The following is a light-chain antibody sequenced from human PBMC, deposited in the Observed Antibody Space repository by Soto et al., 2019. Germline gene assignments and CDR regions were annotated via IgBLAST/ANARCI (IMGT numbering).Light chain of an antibody. Sequence: DIQMTPSPSTLSASVGYIVTITCRASQSISTWLAWYQQKPGKAPKLLIYKASGLESGVPSRFSGSGSGTDFTLTISSLQPDDFATYYCQQYNSYSPLTFGGGTKVDIK. CDR2: KAS. V-gene: IGKV1-5*03. J-gene: IGKJ4*01. CDR3: QQYNSYSPLT. CDR1: QSISTW.